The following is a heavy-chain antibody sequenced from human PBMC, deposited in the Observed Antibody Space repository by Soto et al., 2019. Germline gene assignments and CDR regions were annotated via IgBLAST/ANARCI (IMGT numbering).Heavy chain of an antibody. CDR2: IYNGGTT. D-gene: IGHD3-9*01. J-gene: IGHJ4*02. Sequence: SETLSLTCTVSGGSISDGDYYWTWIRQPPGKGLEWIGYIYNGGTTYYNPSLKSRVSISEDTSKNHFSLKLSSVTAADTAVYYCARPFRYFDWFPGYWGQGTLVTVSS. CDR1: GGSISDGDYY. CDR3: ARPFRYFDWFPGY. V-gene: IGHV4-30-4*01.